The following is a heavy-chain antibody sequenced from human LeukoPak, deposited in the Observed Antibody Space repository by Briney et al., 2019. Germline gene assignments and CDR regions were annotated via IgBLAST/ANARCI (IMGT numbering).Heavy chain of an antibody. V-gene: IGHV3-15*01. Sequence: PGGSLRLSCAASGFTVSSTYMSWVRQAPGKGLEWVGRIKSKPDGGAIDYAAPVKGRFIISRDDSKDMLYLQMNSLKTEDTGVYYCTRDKLELRQFDYWGQGTLVTVSS. J-gene: IGHJ4*02. CDR1: GFTVSSTY. CDR3: TRDKLELRQFDY. CDR2: IKSKPDGGAI. D-gene: IGHD1-26*01.